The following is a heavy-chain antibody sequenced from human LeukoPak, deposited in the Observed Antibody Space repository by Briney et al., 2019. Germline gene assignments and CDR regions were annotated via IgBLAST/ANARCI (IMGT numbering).Heavy chain of an antibody. J-gene: IGHJ3*02. CDR1: GGSFSGYY. CDR3: ARRQAAAGTASGAFDI. V-gene: IGHV4-34*01. CDR2: INHSGST. D-gene: IGHD6-13*01. Sequence: SETLSLTCAVYGGSFSGYYWSWIRQPPGKGLEWIGEINHSGSTNYNPSLKSRVTISVDTSKNQFSLKLSSVTAADTAVYYCARRQAAAGTASGAFDIWGQGTMVTVSS.